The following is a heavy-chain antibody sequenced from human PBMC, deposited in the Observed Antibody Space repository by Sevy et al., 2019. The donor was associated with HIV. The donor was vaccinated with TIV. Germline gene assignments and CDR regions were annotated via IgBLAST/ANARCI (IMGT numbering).Heavy chain of an antibody. CDR1: GFTFSSYW. CDR3: GRGPTLVWELNTIDH. V-gene: IGHV3-74*01. CDR2: IGREESST. Sequence: GGSLRLSCAASGFTFSSYWMHWVRQAPGKGLVSVSRIGREESSTRYADSVKGRFTISRDNAENTVYLQLNSLRAEDTAVYYCGRGPTLVWELNTIDHWGQGTLVTVSS. D-gene: IGHD1-26*01. J-gene: IGHJ4*02.